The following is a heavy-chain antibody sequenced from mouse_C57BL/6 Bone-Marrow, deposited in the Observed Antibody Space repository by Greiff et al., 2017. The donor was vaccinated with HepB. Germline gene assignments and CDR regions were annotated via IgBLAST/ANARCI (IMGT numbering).Heavy chain of an antibody. CDR2: IDPENGDT. V-gene: IGHV14-4*01. Sequence: DVKLQESGAELVRPGASVKLSCTASGFNIKDDYMHWVKQRPEQGLEWIGWIDPENGDTEYASKFQGKATITADTSSNTAYLQLSSLTSEDTAVYYCTTPGPFAYWGQGTLVTVSA. CDR1: GFNIKDDY. CDR3: TTPGPFAY. J-gene: IGHJ3*01.